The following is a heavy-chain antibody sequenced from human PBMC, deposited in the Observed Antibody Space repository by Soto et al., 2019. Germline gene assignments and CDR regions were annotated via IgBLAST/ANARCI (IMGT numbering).Heavy chain of an antibody. D-gene: IGHD3-9*01. J-gene: IGHJ5*02. CDR1: GGTFSSYT. Sequence: SVKVSCKASGGTFSSYTISWVRQAPGQGLEWMGRIIPILGIANYAQKFQGRVTITADKSTSTAYMELSSLRSEDTAVYYCARDVHHDILTGYNNWFDPWGQGTLVTVSS. CDR3: ARDVHHDILTGYNNWFDP. V-gene: IGHV1-69*04. CDR2: IIPILGIA.